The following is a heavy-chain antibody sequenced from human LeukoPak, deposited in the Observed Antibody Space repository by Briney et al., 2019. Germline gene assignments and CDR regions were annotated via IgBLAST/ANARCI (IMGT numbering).Heavy chain of an antibody. D-gene: IGHD6-19*01. CDR3: ARDLGGSGWVTYWYAGFDY. CDR2: ISSSSSYI. V-gene: IGHV3-21*01. Sequence: PGGSLRLSCAASGFTFSSYSMNWVRQAPGKGLEWVSSISSSSSYIYYADSVKGRFTISRDNAKNSLYLQMNSLRAEDTAVYYCARDLGGSGWVTYWYAGFDYWGQGTLVTVSS. J-gene: IGHJ4*02. CDR1: GFTFSSYS.